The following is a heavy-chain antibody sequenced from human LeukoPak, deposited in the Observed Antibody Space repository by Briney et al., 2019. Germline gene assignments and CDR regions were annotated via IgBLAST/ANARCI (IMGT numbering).Heavy chain of an antibody. V-gene: IGHV3-21*05. CDR1: GFTFSSYP. CDR2: ITTSSSQI. D-gene: IGHD3-10*01. CDR3: ARAAMVRGVDYFDS. Sequence: PGGSLRLSCAASGFTFSSYPMSWVRQAPGKGLEWVSYITTSSSQIYYGDSVKGRFTISRDNAKNSLYLQMNSLRAEDTAVYYCARAAMVRGVDYFDSWGQGTLVTVSS. J-gene: IGHJ4*02.